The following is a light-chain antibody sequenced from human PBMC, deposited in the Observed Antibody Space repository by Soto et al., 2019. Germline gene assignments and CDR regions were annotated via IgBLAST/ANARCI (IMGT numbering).Light chain of an antibody. V-gene: IGKV1-5*01. J-gene: IGKJ2*01. CDR1: QSISGW. CDR2: DAS. Sequence: DIQMTQSPSTLSASVGDRVTLTCRASQSISGWLAWYQQKPGKAPKLLMHDASTLESGVPSRISGSGSGTQFTLAISGLQPDDFATYYCQQYKSFPFTFGQGTKLEIK. CDR3: QQYKSFPFT.